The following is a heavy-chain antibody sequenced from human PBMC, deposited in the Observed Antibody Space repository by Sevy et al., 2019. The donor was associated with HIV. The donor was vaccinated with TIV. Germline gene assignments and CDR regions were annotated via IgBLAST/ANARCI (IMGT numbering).Heavy chain of an antibody. V-gene: IGHV3-48*03. D-gene: IGHD2-8*01. J-gene: IGHJ5*02. CDR1: GFTFSSYD. CDR3: TRNGGAFDNGFDP. Sequence: GGSLRLSCTASGFTFSSYDMNWVRQAPGKGLECVSKISSSGSSIYYADSVKGRLTISRDNAKNSLNLQMNSLRAEDTAVYYCTRNGGAFDNGFDPWGQGTLVTVSS. CDR2: ISSSGSSI.